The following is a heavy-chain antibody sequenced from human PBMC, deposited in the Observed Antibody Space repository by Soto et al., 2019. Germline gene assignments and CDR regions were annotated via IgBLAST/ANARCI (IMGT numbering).Heavy chain of an antibody. V-gene: IGHV1-2*02. D-gene: IGHD2-2*01. CDR3: ARDGSVVVPAAMTDAFDI. Sequence: ASVKVSCKASGYSFTGNSMHWVRQAPGQGLEWMGWINPNNGGTNYAQKFQGRVTMTRDTSTSTVYMELSSLRSEDTAVYYCARDGSVVVPAAMTDAFDIRAQRTMVTGSS. CDR1: GYSFTGNS. CDR2: INPNNGGT. J-gene: IGHJ3*02.